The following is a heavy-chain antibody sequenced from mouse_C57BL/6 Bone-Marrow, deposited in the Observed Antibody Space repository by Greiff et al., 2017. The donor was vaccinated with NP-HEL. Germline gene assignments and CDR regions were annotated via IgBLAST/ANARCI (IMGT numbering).Heavy chain of an antibody. CDR3: ARHERGWLPFAY. J-gene: IGHJ3*01. V-gene: IGHV1-62-2*01. D-gene: IGHD2-3*01. CDR2: FYPGSGSI. Sequence: VKLMESGAELVKPGASVKLSCKASGYTFTEYTIHWVKQRPGQGLEWIGWFYPGSGSIKYNEKFKDKATLTADKSSSTVYMGLSRLTSEDSAVYFCARHERGWLPFAYWGQGTLVTVSA. CDR1: GYTFTEYT.